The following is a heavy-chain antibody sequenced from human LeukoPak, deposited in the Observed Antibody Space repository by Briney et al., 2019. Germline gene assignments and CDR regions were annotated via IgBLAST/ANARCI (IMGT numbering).Heavy chain of an antibody. CDR2: VNPNSGGT. J-gene: IGHJ4*02. CDR3: ARVSEYYYFDY. Sequence: ASVKVSCNASGYTFTGYFMHWVRQAPGQGPEWMGWVNPNSGGTNYAQKFQGRVIMTRDTSISTAYMELSRLRSDDTAVYYCARVSEYYYFDYWGQRTMVTVSS. CDR1: GYTFTGYF. D-gene: IGHD1-26*01. V-gene: IGHV1-2*02.